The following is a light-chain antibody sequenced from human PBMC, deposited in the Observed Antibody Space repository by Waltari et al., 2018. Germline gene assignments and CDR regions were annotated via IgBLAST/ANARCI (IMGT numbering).Light chain of an antibody. CDR3: SSYTSSRTLV. V-gene: IGLV2-14*01. CDR2: TVT. CDR1: SNDIGSYNY. J-gene: IGLJ3*02. Sequence: QSALTQPASVSASPGQSITISCTGTSNDIGSYNYVSWYQQHPGKVPKLMLYTVTNRPSGVSDRFSGSKSGNTASLTISGLQAEDEADYYCSSYTSSRTLVFGGGTKLTVL.